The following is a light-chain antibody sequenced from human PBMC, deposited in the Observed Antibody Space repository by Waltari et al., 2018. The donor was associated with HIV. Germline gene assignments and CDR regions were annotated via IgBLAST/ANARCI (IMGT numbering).Light chain of an antibody. Sequence: SYELTQSPSVSVSPGQTARITCSGDALAKQYSYWYQQKPGQAPLLLIYKDTERPSGIPERFSGSSSGTTVTLTISGVQAEDEADYYCQSTDSSITYVVFGGGTKLTVL. CDR3: QSTDSSITYVV. CDR1: ALAKQY. CDR2: KDT. J-gene: IGLJ3*02. V-gene: IGLV3-25*03.